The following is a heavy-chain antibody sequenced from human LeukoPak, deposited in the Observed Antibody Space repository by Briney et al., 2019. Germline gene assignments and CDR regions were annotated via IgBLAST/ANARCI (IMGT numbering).Heavy chain of an antibody. CDR3: AKRRSVAGHGGDAFDI. CDR1: GFTFDDYA. CDR2: ISWNSGSI. D-gene: IGHD6-19*01. Sequence: AGRSLRLSCAASGFTFDDYAMHWVRQAPGKGLEWVSGISWNSGSIGYADSVKGRFTISRDNAKNSLYLQMNSLRAEDMALYYCAKRRSVAGHGGDAFDIWGQGTMVTVSS. V-gene: IGHV3-9*03. J-gene: IGHJ3*02.